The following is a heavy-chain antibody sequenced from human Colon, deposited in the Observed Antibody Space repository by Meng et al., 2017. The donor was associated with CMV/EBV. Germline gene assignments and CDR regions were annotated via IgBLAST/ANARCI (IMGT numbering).Heavy chain of an antibody. Sequence: GESLKISCAASGFTFSNYWMTWLRQAPGRGPEVVAHIKEDGSEKYFVASVKGRCSISRDNAKNPLYLQMNSLRAEDTAVYYCARKGKNYREAFDMWGQGTRVTVSS. V-gene: IGHV3-7*01. CDR2: IKEDGSEK. D-gene: IGHD3-16*02. J-gene: IGHJ3*02. CDR1: GFTFSNYW. CDR3: ARKGKNYREAFDM.